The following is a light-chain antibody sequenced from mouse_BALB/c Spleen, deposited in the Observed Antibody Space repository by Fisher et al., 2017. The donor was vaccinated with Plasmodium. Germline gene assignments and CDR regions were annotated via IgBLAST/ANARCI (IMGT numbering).Light chain of an antibody. CDR3: FQASHVPLT. CDR1: QSLVHSYGDTY. Sequence: VITQTTLSLPVSLGDQASFSCRSSQSLVHSYGDTYLHWYLQKRGQSPKLLIYRVSNRFSGVPDRFSGSGSGTDFTLKISRVEAEDMGVYYCFQASHVPLTFGSGTKLEIK. V-gene: IGKV1-110*01. CDR2: RVS. J-gene: IGKJ4*01.